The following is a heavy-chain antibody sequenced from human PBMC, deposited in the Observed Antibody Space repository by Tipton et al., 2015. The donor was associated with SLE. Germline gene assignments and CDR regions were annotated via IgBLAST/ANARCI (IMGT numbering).Heavy chain of an antibody. CDR2: IYHSGNT. J-gene: IGHJ6*03. D-gene: IGHD1-1*01. CDR3: ARVPGLERSYFYYYYMDV. V-gene: IGHV4-39*07. Sequence: TLSLTCTVSGDSISSGSHYWGWIRQSPGKGLEWIGSIYHSGNTYYNPSLQSRITISQDTSKNLFSLKLSSVTAADTAVYYCARVPGLERSYFYYYYMDVWGKGTTVTVSS. CDR1: GDSISSGSHY.